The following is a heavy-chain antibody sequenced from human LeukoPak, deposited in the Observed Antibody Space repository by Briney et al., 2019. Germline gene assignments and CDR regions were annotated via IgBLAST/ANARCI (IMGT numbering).Heavy chain of an antibody. CDR1: GFTFSTYA. CDR2: VDDTSNYI. V-gene: IGHV3-23*01. D-gene: IGHD2-8*02. CDR3: AKDRHSHTGLGAFDV. J-gene: IGHJ3*01. Sequence: QPGGSLRLSCAASGFTFSTYAMTWVRQAPGKGLEWVSSVDDTSNYIYYADSVKGRFTISRDNSRSTLYLQMNSLRDEDTAVYYCAKDRHSHTGLGAFDVWGQGTKVTVSS.